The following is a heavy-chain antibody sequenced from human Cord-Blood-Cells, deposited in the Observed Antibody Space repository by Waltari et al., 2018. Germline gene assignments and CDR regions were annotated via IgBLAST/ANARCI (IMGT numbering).Heavy chain of an antibody. Sequence: EVQLVESGGGLVQPGRSLRLSCAASGFPFDDYAMHLVRPAPGMGLEWVSGISWNSGSIGYADSVKGRFTISRDNAKNSLYLQMNSLRAEDTALYYCAKVRDNVVVVAAFDYWGQGTLVTVSS. D-gene: IGHD2-15*01. CDR1: GFPFDDYA. CDR2: ISWNSGSI. J-gene: IGHJ4*02. CDR3: AKVRDNVVVVAAFDY. V-gene: IGHV3-9*01.